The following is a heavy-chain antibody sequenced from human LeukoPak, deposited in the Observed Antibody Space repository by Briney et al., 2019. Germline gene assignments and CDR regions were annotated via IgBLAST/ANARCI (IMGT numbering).Heavy chain of an antibody. J-gene: IGHJ4*02. V-gene: IGHV1-18*01. D-gene: IGHD1-26*01. CDR1: GYTFTNYG. CDR2: ISAYNGNT. Sequence: ASVKVSCKASGYTFTNYGISWMRQAPGQGLEWMGWISAYNGNTNYAQKLQGRVTMTTDTSTSTAYMELRSLRSDDTAVYYCARDGKIVGATTLDYWGQGTLVTVSS. CDR3: ARDGKIVGATTLDY.